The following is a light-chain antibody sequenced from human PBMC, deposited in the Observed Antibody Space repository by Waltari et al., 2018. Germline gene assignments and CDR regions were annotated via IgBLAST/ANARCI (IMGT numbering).Light chain of an antibody. CDR3: CSYVGRNIWV. CDR2: EVI. J-gene: IGLJ3*02. CDR1: SSDVGFYNL. Sequence: QSALTQPASVSGSPGQSIPISCTGNSSDVGFYNLVSWYQEPPDKTPKPLVYEVIERPSGCSILFAGSKSGNTASLTISGLRAEDDADYYCCSYVGRNIWVFGGGTKVTVL. V-gene: IGLV2-23*02.